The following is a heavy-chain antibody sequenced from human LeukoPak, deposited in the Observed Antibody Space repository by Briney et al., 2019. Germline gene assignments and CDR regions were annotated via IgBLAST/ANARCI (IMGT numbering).Heavy chain of an antibody. Sequence: SETLSLTCTVSGGSISSYYWSWIRQPPGKGLEWIGYIYTSGSTNYNPPLKSRVTISVDTSKNQFSLKLSSVTAADTAVYYCAKTPWFDPWGQGTLVTVSS. CDR1: GGSISSYY. CDR2: IYTSGST. CDR3: AKTPWFDP. V-gene: IGHV4-4*09. J-gene: IGHJ5*02.